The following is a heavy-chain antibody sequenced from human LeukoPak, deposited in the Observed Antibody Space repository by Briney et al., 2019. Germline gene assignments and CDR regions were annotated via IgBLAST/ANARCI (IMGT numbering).Heavy chain of an antibody. CDR3: ARGALLAAAIDY. V-gene: IGHV1-69*13. Sequence: SVKVSCKASGGTFSSYAISWVRQAPGQGLEWMGGIIPIFGTANYAQKFQGRVTITADESTSTAYMELSSLRSEDTAVYYCARGALLAAAIDYWGQGTLVTVSS. CDR1: GGTFSSYA. CDR2: IIPIFGTA. J-gene: IGHJ4*02. D-gene: IGHD6-13*01.